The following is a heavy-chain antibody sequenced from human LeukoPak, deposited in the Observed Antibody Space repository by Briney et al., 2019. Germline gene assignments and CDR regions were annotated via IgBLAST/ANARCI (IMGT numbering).Heavy chain of an antibody. CDR3: SRYGGRELADY. D-gene: IGHD1-26*01. J-gene: IGHJ4*02. CDR1: GFTFSSYS. Sequence: GGSVRLSCAASGFTFSSYSMNWVRQAPGKGLEWVSYISSSSSTIYYADSVKGRFTISRDNAKNSLYLQMHSVRAEDTAVYLVSRYGGRELADYRGQGTLVTVSS. CDR2: ISSSSSTI. V-gene: IGHV3-48*01.